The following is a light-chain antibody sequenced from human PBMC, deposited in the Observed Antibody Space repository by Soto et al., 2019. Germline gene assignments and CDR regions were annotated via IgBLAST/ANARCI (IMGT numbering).Light chain of an antibody. J-gene: IGLJ1*01. Sequence: QSVLTPPASVSGSPGQSIAISRTGTSSDVGGYNYVSWYQQHPGKAPKLMVYDVSNRPSGVSNRFSGSKSGNTASLTISGLQAEDEADYYCSSYTSSSTYVFGTGTKVTVL. V-gene: IGLV2-14*01. CDR2: DVS. CDR3: SSYTSSSTYV. CDR1: SSDVGGYNY.